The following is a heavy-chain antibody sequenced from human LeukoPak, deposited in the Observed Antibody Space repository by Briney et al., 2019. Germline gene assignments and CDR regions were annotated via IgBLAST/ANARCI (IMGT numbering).Heavy chain of an antibody. CDR3: AREGVAGTGLDY. D-gene: IGHD6-13*01. Sequence: ASVKVSCKASGYTFSIYNMHWVRQAPGQGLGWMGIINPSGGTSYAQKLQGRITMTRDTSTVYMELSSLRSEDTAVYYCAREGVAGTGLDYWGQGTLVTVSS. CDR2: INPSGGT. J-gene: IGHJ4*02. CDR1: GYTFSIYN. V-gene: IGHV1-46*01.